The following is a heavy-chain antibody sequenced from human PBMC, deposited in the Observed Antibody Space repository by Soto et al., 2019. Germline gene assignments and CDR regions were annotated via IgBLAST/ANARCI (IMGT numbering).Heavy chain of an antibody. D-gene: IGHD4-17*01. V-gene: IGHV1-18*01. Sequence: ASVKVSCKTSGYTFSSYAIIWVRQAPGQGLEWMGWISGYNGHTNYAQTLQGRVTMTTDTSTSTAYMELRTLRSDDTAVYYCARRTTVTPFDYWGQGTLVTVSS. CDR3: ARRTTVTPFDY. CDR2: ISGYNGHT. J-gene: IGHJ4*02. CDR1: GYTFSSYA.